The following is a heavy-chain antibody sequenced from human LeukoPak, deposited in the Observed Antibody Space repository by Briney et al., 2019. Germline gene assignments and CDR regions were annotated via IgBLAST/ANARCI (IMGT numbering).Heavy chain of an antibody. CDR1: GFTFSSYW. J-gene: IGHJ5*02. V-gene: IGHV3-7*01. D-gene: IGHD3-10*01. Sequence: PGGSLRLSCAASGFTFSSYWMSWVRQAPGKGLEWVANIKQDGSEKYYVDSVKGRFTISRDNAKNSLYLQMNSLRAEDTAVYYCARDRRYYGSGSYLALSGVHWFDPWGQGTLVTVSS. CDR3: ARDRRYYGSGSYLALSGVHWFDP. CDR2: IKQDGSEK.